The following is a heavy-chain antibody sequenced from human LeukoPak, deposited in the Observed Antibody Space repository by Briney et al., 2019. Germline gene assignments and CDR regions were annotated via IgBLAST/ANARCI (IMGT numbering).Heavy chain of an antibody. CDR3: TRRAYYDSSGYNPTAGYFDL. Sequence: SETPSLTCSVSGGSMFSYYWNWIRQSPGKGLEWIGFVYSNGMTTYNPSLRSRGTISIATSRNQFSLRLTSVTAADTATYYCTRRAYYDSSGYNPTAGYFDLWGRGTLVTVSS. J-gene: IGHJ2*01. D-gene: IGHD3-22*01. V-gene: IGHV4-4*08. CDR2: VYSNGMT. CDR1: GGSMFSYY.